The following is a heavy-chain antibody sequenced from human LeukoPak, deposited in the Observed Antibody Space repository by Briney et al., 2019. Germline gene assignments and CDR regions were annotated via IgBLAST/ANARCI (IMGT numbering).Heavy chain of an antibody. D-gene: IGHD5-18*01. CDR1: GYTFTGYY. J-gene: IGHJ6*03. Sequence: ASVKVSCKASGYTFTGYYMHWVRQAPGQGLEWMGWINPNSGGTNYAQKFQGRVTMTRDTSISTAYMELSRLRSDDTAVYYCAREGPRGYSYGYGWYYYYYMDVWGKGTTVTVSS. CDR2: INPNSGGT. CDR3: AREGPRGYSYGYGWYYYYYMDV. V-gene: IGHV1-2*02.